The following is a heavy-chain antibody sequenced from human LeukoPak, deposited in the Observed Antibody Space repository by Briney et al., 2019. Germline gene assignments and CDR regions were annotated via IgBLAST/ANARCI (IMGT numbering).Heavy chain of an antibody. Sequence: GSLRLSCAASGFTFRSYAMHWVRQAPGKGLEWVAVISYDGSNKHYADSVKGRFTISRDNSKNTLYLQMNSLRAEDTAVYYCARDTNVLLWFGELSSGWGAFDIWGQGTMVTVSS. CDR3: ARDTNVLLWFGELSSGWGAFDI. D-gene: IGHD3-10*01. CDR1: GFTFRSYA. V-gene: IGHV3-30*04. CDR2: ISYDGSNK. J-gene: IGHJ3*02.